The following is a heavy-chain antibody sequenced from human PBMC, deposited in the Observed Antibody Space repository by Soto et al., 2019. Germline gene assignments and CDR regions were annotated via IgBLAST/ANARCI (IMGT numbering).Heavy chain of an antibody. D-gene: IGHD5-18*01. Sequence: QVQLVQSGAEVKKPGSSVKVSCKASGGTFSSNAINWVRQAPGQGLEWMGRIIPIFGTTDYAQRFQGRVTITADESTSTAYMELSSLRSEYTAVYYCARTRSRGQNYGYDYWGQGTQVTVSS. V-gene: IGHV1-69*01. CDR2: IIPIFGTT. J-gene: IGHJ4*02. CDR1: GGTFSSNA. CDR3: ARTRSRGQNYGYDY.